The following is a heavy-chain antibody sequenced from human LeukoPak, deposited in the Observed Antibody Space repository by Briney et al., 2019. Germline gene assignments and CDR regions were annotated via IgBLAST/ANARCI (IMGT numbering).Heavy chain of an antibody. D-gene: IGHD2-2*01. CDR2: INPNSGGT. CDR3: AREPIVVVPAANYGMDV. CDR1: GYTFTGYY. Sequence: GASVKVSCKASGYTFTGYYMHWVRQAPGQGLEWMGWINPNSGGTNYAQKFQGGVTMTRDTSISTAYMELSRLRSDDTAVYYCAREPIVVVPAANYGMDVWGQGTTVTVSS. J-gene: IGHJ6*02. V-gene: IGHV1-2*02.